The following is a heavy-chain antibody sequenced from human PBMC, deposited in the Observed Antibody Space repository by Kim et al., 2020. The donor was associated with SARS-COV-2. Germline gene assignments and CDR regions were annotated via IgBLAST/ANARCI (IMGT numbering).Heavy chain of an antibody. Sequence: GGSLRLSCVGSEITLSNYAMKWVRQAPGKGLEWVSAFTSDGPYYADSVRGRFTISRDTSKNTLYLQMNSLRAEDTAVYYCAHLYGDYDPYWGQGTLVTVSS. CDR1: EITLSNYA. CDR2: FTSDGP. V-gene: IGHV3-23*01. CDR3: AHLYGDYDPY. J-gene: IGHJ4*02. D-gene: IGHD4-17*01.